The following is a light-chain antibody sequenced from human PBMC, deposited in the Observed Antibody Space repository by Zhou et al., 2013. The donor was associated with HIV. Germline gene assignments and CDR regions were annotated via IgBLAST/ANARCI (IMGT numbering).Light chain of an antibody. J-gene: IGKJ2*03. CDR1: QSISSY. V-gene: IGKV1-39*01. CDR3: QQSYSIPPYS. Sequence: DIQMTQSPSSLSASVGDRVTITCRASQSISSYLNWYQQRPGKAPKLLIYAASSLQSGVPSRFSGSGSGTDFTLTISSLQPEDSAIYYCQQSYSIPPYSFGQGTKLEI. CDR2: AAS.